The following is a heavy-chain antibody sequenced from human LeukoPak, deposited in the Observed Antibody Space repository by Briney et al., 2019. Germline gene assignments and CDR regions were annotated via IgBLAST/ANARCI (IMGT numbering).Heavy chain of an antibody. CDR3: ARGDYYDSRTYYRAFDI. CDR2: IYSSGST. CDR1: GGSISSYY. J-gene: IGHJ3*02. D-gene: IGHD3-22*01. V-gene: IGHV4-59*01. Sequence: SETLSLTCTVSGGSISSYYWSWIRQPPGKGLEWIAYIYSSGSTKYNPSLRSRVTISADTSKNQFSLKLTSVTAADTAVYYCARGDYYDSRTYYRAFDIWGQGTMVTVSS.